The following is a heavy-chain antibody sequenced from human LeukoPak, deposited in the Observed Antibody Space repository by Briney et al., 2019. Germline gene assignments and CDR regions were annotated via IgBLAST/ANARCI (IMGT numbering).Heavy chain of an antibody. J-gene: IGHJ4*02. CDR2: ISSSSSYI. D-gene: IGHD4-23*01. Sequence: GGSLRLSCAASGFTFSSYSMNWVRQAPGKGLEWVSSISSSSSYIYYADSVKGRFTISRDNAKNSLYLQMNSLRAEDTAVYYRARFTVVTRTFDYWGQGTLVTVSS. CDR1: GFTFSSYS. CDR3: ARFTVVTRTFDY. V-gene: IGHV3-21*01.